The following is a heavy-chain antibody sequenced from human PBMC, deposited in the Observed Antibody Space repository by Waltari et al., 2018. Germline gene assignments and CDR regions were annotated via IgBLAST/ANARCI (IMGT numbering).Heavy chain of an antibody. CDR1: W. CDR3: AHDRGRGLYLDS. J-gene: IGHJ4*02. D-gene: IGHD2-15*01. CDR2: VHRSGRT. V-gene: IGHV4-4*02. Sequence: WWNWVRQPPGKSLEGIGQVHRSGRTHYNPSLESRVTVSIETSNKQFSLILTSATAADTAVYYCAHDRGRGLYLDSWGQGTLVTVSP.